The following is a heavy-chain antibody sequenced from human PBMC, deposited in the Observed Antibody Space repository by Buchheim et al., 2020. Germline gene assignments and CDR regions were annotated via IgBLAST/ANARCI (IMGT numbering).Heavy chain of an antibody. CDR1: GFTFSNYR. V-gene: IGHV3-74*01. CDR3: TRGGRVDCGGGGCTSWFDP. J-gene: IGHJ5*02. CDR2: INSDGRST. Sequence: EVQLVESGGGLVQPGGSLRLSCAASGFTFSNYRMFWVRQAPGKGLVWVSGINSDGRSTSYADSVKGRFTISRDNAKNTLYLQMNSLRAEDTAVYYCTRGGRVDCGGGGCTSWFDPWGQGTL. D-gene: IGHD2-21*01.